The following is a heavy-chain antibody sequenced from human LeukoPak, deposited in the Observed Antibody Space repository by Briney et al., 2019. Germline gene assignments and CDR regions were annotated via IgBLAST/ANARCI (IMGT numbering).Heavy chain of an antibody. CDR2: IYTSGST. V-gene: IGHV4-4*07. D-gene: IGHD3-10*01. Sequence: SETLSLTCTVSGGSISSYYWSWIRQPAGKGLEWIGRIYTSGSTNYNPSLKSRVTMSVDTSKNQFSLKLSSVTAADTAAYYCARGGSTMVRGVIGWFDPWGQGTLVTVSS. J-gene: IGHJ5*02. CDR1: GGSISSYY. CDR3: ARGGSTMVRGVIGWFDP.